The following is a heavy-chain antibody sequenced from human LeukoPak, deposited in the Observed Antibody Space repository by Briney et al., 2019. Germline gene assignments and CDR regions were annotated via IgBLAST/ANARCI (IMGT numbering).Heavy chain of an antibody. CDR3: ARGSGSSKTRGVDY. CDR2: INPNSGGT. D-gene: IGHD1-26*01. J-gene: IGHJ4*02. V-gene: IGHV1-2*02. CDR1: GYTFTGYY. Sequence: ASVKVSCKASGYTFTGYYMHWVRQAPGQGLEWMGWINPNSGGTNYAQKFQGRVTMTGDTSISTAYMELSRLRSDDTAVYYCARGSGSSKTRGVDYWGQGTLVTVSS.